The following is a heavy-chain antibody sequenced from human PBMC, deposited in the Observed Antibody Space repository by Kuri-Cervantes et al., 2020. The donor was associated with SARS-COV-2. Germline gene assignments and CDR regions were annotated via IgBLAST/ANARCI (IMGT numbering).Heavy chain of an antibody. CDR1: GGSFNDYW. CDR3: ARMYYDFWSGYYKYYFDY. V-gene: IGHV4-34*01. D-gene: IGHD3-3*01. J-gene: IGHJ4*02. Sequence: ESLKISCAVYGGSFNDYWWSWVRQPPGTGLEWIGDIKHSGSTNCNPSLKSRVTISVDTSKNQFSLKLSSVTAADTAVYYCARMYYDFWSGYYKYYFDYWGQGTLVTVSS. CDR2: IKHSGST.